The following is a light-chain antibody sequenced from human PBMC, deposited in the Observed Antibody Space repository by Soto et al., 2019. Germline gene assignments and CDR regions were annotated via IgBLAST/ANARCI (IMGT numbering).Light chain of an antibody. CDR3: MQGTHLPWT. CDR2: EVS. J-gene: IGKJ1*01. CDR1: QSLIHSDGSTY. V-gene: IGKV2-30*02. Sequence: DVVMNQSPHSLPVTLGQPASISCTSSQSLIHSDGSTYLGWFQQRPGQSPRRLFYEVSDRDPGVPDRFIDSGSGTYFTLKISRVEAEDVGVYYCMQGTHLPWTVGQGTEVQIK.